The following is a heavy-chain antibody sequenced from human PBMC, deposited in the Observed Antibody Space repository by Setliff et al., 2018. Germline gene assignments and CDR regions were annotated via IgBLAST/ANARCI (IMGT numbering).Heavy chain of an antibody. CDR1: GGSLSTYY. CDR3: ARGGTFRYFDY. D-gene: IGHD5-12*01. V-gene: IGHV4-59*01. CDR2: VYYNGAA. Sequence: SETLSLTCTVSGGSLSTYYWSWIRQSPGRGLEYIGYVYYNGAADYSPSLKSRVTLSVDTSKNQFSLKLTSVTAADTAVYYCARGGTFRYFDYWGQRTPVTVSS. J-gene: IGHJ4*02.